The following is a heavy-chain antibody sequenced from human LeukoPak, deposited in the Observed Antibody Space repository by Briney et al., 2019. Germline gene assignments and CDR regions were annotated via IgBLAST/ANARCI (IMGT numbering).Heavy chain of an antibody. J-gene: IGHJ1*01. CDR1: CDSISSNSCY. Sequence: SETLSLTCTVSCDSISSNSCYWGWIRQPPAKGLEWIGSIYYSGSTNYNPSLKSRVTISVDTSKNQFSLKLSSVTAADTAVYYCARQPLGFCGGDCYSGYFQHWGQGTLVTVSS. CDR2: IYYSGST. CDR3: ARQPLGFCGGDCYSGYFQH. V-gene: IGHV4-39*01. D-gene: IGHD2-21*02.